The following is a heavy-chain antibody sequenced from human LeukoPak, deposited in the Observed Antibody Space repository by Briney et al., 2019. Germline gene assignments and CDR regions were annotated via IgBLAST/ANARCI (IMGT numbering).Heavy chain of an antibody. Sequence: PSETLSLTCAVYGFSFSGYYWSWVRQPPGKGLEWLGEINHSGSTNYNPSLKSRVTISVDTSNNQFSLKLSSVTAADTAVYYCARVHVSGYACDYWGQGTLVTVSS. CDR3: ARVHVSGYACDY. V-gene: IGHV4-34*01. CDR1: GFSFSGYY. CDR2: INHSGST. J-gene: IGHJ4*02. D-gene: IGHD5-12*01.